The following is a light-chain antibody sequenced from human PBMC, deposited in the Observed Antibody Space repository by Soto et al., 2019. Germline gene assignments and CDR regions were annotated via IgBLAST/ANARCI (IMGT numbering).Light chain of an antibody. V-gene: IGLV2-14*01. Sequence: QSALTQPASVSGSPGQSITISCTGTSSDVGGYNYVSWYQQHPGKAPKLMIYDVSNRPSGVSNRFSGSKSGNTASLTISGLHAEDEADYYCSSYTSSSTLLYVFGTGTKLTAL. CDR2: DVS. J-gene: IGLJ1*01. CDR1: SSDVGGYNY. CDR3: SSYTSSSTLLYV.